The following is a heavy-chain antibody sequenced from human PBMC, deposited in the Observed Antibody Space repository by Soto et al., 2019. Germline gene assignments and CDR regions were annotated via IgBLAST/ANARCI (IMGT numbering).Heavy chain of an antibody. CDR1: GGTSSSSNW. Sequence: PSETLSLTSAVSGGTSSSSNWWSWVRQTPGKGLEWIGEIYHSGSTNYNPSLKSRVTISVDKSKNQFSLKLSSVTAADTAVYYCARVMEDSYLKGARWFDPWGQGTLVTVSS. D-gene: IGHD3-16*02. V-gene: IGHV4-4*02. CDR3: ARVMEDSYLKGARWFDP. CDR2: IYHSGST. J-gene: IGHJ5*02.